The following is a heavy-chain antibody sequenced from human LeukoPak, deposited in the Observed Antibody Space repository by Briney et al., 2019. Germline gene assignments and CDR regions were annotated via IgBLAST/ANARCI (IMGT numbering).Heavy chain of an antibody. CDR3: ARDSSGPMWFDP. CDR2: TWYDGSNK. CDR1: GFTFSSYG. D-gene: IGHD3-22*01. V-gene: IGHV3-33*01. Sequence: GGSLRLSCAASGFTFSSYGMHWVRQAPGKGLEGVAVTWYDGSNKYYADSVKGRFTISRDNSKNTLYLQMNSLRAEDTAVYYCARDSSGPMWFDPWGQGTLVTVSS. J-gene: IGHJ5*02.